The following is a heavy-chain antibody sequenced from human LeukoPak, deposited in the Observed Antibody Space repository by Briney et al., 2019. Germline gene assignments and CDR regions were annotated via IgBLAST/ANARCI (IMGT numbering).Heavy chain of an antibody. V-gene: IGHV3-23*01. D-gene: IGHD3-22*01. Sequence: PGGSLRLSCAASGFIFSSYAMSWVRQAPGKGLEWVSAISGSGGSTYYADSVKGRFTISRDNSKNTLYPQMNSLRAEDTAVYYCAKEGTYYYDSSGYLGDYWGQGTLVTVSS. J-gene: IGHJ4*02. CDR3: AKEGTYYYDSSGYLGDY. CDR2: ISGSGGST. CDR1: GFIFSSYA.